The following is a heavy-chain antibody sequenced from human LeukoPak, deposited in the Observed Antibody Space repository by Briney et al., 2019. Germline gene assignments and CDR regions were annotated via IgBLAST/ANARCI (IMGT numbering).Heavy chain of an antibody. CDR1: GGTLSSYS. CDR2: IIPIFATA. J-gene: IGHJ4*02. Sequence: SVKVSCKASGGTLSSYSISWVRQAPGQGLEWLGGIIPIFATANYAQKFQGRVTFTADESTSTAFMELTSLRSEDAAVYYCARDALDQLGATYFDYWGQGTLVTVSS. V-gene: IGHV1-69*13. D-gene: IGHD1-26*01. CDR3: ARDALDQLGATYFDY.